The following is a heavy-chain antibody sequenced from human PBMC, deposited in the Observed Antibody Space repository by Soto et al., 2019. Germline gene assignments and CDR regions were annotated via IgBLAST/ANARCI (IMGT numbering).Heavy chain of an antibody. J-gene: IGHJ4*02. V-gene: IGHV3-64D*08. D-gene: IGHD5-18*01. CDR1: GFTFSSYA. CDR2: ISSNGGST. CDR3: VKGPTYYVDTAMPYYFDY. Sequence: HPGGSLRLSCSASGFTFSSYAMHWVRQAPGKGLEYVSAISSNGGSTYYADSVKGRFTISRDNSKNTLYLQMSSLRAEDTAVYYCVKGPTYYVDTAMPYYFDYWGQGTLVTVSS.